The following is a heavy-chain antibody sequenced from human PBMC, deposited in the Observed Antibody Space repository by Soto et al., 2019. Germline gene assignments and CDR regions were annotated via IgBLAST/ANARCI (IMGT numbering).Heavy chain of an antibody. CDR2: ISYDGSNK. J-gene: IGHJ4*02. CDR1: GFTFGSYA. D-gene: IGHD1-26*01. CDR3: AKGQKWELPIAH. Sequence: GGSLRLSCAASGFTFGSYAMHWVRQAPGKGLEWVAVISYDGSNKYYADSVKGRFTISRDNSKNTLYLQMNSLRDEDTALYYCAKGQKWELPIAHWGQGTLVTVSS. V-gene: IGHV3-30-3*01.